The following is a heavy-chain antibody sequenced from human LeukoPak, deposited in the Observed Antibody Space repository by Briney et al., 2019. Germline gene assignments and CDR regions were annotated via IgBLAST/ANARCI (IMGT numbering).Heavy chain of an antibody. CDR1: GFTFSSYA. CDR2: ISTGAGST. D-gene: IGHD3-3*02. J-gene: IGHJ4*02. Sequence: GGSLRLSCAASGFTFSSYAMHRVRQAPGKGLEWVSTISTGAGSTYYADSVKGRFTISRDNSKNTLYLQMNSLRAEDTAVYYCARGISSAFDYWGQGTLVTVSS. V-gene: IGHV3-23*01. CDR3: ARGISSAFDY.